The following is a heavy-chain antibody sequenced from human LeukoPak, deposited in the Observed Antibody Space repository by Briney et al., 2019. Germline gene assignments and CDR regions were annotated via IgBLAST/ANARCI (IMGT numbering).Heavy chain of an antibody. D-gene: IGHD6-13*01. Sequence: GASVKVSCKASGGTFSSYAISWVRQAPGQGLEWMGGIIPIFGTANYAQKFQGRVTITADESTSTAYMELSSLRSEDTAVYYCAIAGLDSSSWWPELDYWGQGTLVTVSS. V-gene: IGHV1-69*13. CDR1: GGTFSSYA. J-gene: IGHJ4*02. CDR3: AIAGLDSSSWWPELDY. CDR2: IIPIFGTA.